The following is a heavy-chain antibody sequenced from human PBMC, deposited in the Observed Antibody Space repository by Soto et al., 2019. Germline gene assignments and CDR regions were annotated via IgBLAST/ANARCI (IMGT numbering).Heavy chain of an antibody. J-gene: IGHJ6*02. CDR3: AVGRTGGQLFPYYYYGMDV. CDR1: GGTFSSYA. D-gene: IGHD5-18*01. Sequence: SVKVSCKASGGTFSSYAISWVRQAPGQGLEWMGGIIPIFGTANYAQKFQGRVTITADESTSTAYMELSSLRSEDTAVYYCAVGRTGGQLFPYYYYGMDVWGQGTTVTVPS. V-gene: IGHV1-69*13. CDR2: IIPIFGTA.